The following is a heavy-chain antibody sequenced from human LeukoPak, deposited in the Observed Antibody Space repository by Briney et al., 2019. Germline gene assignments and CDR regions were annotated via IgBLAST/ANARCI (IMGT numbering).Heavy chain of an antibody. CDR2: ISAYNDNT. J-gene: IGHJ5*02. Sequence: GASVKVSCKASGYSFPSYGITWVRQAPGQGLEWMGWISAYNDNTNYAQKFQDRLTMTTDTSTSTAYMEVRSLISDDTAVYYCARDRGFCSGGSCSNAQYNWLDPWGQGTLVIVSS. D-gene: IGHD2-15*01. V-gene: IGHV1-18*01. CDR3: ARDRGFCSGGSCSNAQYNWLDP. CDR1: GYSFPSYG.